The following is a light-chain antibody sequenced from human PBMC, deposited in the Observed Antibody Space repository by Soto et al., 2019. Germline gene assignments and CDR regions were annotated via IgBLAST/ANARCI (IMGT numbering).Light chain of an antibody. CDR3: SSLTSGSTRV. CDR1: SSDVGGYDY. Sequence: SVLTQPASVSGSPGQSITISCTGTSSDVGGYDYVSWYQQHPDKAPKLIIYEVTDRPSGVSSRFSSSKSGNTASLTISGLQAEDEADYYCSSLTSGSTRVFGTGTKVTV. V-gene: IGLV2-14*01. CDR2: EVT. J-gene: IGLJ1*01.